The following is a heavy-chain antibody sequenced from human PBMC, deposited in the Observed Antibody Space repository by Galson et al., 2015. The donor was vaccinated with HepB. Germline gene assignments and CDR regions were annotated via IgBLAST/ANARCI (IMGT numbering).Heavy chain of an antibody. CDR3: VSGKSVNGFNMVRGIVSPFPTPGVFDA. D-gene: IGHD3-10*01. CDR1: GSTFSDSY. Sequence: SVKVSCKASGSTFSDSYMHWVRQAPGQGLEWMGWSNPNIGGTKYVQKFQDRVTMTWDTSINTAYMELSSLRSDDTAMYYCVSGKSVNGFNMVRGIVSPFPTPGVFDAWCQGTLVTVSS. CDR2: SNPNIGGT. V-gene: IGHV1-2*02. J-gene: IGHJ4*02.